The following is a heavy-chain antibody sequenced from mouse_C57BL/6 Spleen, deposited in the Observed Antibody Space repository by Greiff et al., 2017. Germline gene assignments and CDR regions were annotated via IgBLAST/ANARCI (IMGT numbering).Heavy chain of an antibody. V-gene: IGHV5-4*01. J-gene: IGHJ2*01. CDR1: GFTFSSYA. CDR3: AREGSPYYFDC. Sequence: EVKLMESGGGLVKPGGSLKLSCAASGFTFSSYAMSWVRQTPEKRLEWVATISDGGSYTNYPDNVKGLFTISRDNAKNNLYLQMSHLKAEDTAMYYCAREGSPYYFDCWGHITTLTFSS. CDR2: ISDGGSYT. D-gene: IGHD3-3*01.